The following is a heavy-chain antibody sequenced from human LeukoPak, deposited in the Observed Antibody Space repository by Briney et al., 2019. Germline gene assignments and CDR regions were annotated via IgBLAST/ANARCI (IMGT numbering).Heavy chain of an antibody. D-gene: IGHD5-24*01. CDR3: ARTGATKRSWYFDL. CDR2: INDSGST. CDR1: GGSFSGYY. J-gene: IGHJ2*01. Sequence: SETLSLTCAVYGGSFSGYYWSWIRQPLGKGLEWIGEINDSGSTNYNPSLKSRVTISVDTSKNQFSLKLSSVTAADTAVYYCARTGATKRSWYFDLWGRGTLVTVSS. V-gene: IGHV4-34*01.